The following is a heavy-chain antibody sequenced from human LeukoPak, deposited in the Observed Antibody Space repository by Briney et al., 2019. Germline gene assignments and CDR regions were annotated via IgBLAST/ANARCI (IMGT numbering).Heavy chain of an antibody. CDR1: GGSFSGYY. Sequence: SETLSLTCAVYGGSFSGYYWSWIRQPPGKGLEWIGEINHSGSTNYNPSLKSRVTISVDTSKNQFSLKLSSVTAADTAVYYCAKDRARLWFGEFDPWGQGTLVTVSS. CDR2: INHSGST. J-gene: IGHJ5*02. CDR3: AKDRARLWFGEFDP. V-gene: IGHV4-34*01. D-gene: IGHD3-10*01.